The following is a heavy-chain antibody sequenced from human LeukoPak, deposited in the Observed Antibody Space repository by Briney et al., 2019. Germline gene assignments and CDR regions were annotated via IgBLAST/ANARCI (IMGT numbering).Heavy chain of an antibody. D-gene: IGHD6-19*01. Sequence: ALVKVSCTASGYTFSSYDINWVRQATGQRLECRGGMAPNSGNTGYAQKFQGRVTMTRNTSISTAYMELSSLRSEDTAVYYCARGPPYSSGWYDNWFDPWGQGTLVTVSS. CDR1: GYTFSSYD. CDR3: ARGPPYSSGWYDNWFDP. J-gene: IGHJ5*02. CDR2: MAPNSGNT. V-gene: IGHV1-8*01.